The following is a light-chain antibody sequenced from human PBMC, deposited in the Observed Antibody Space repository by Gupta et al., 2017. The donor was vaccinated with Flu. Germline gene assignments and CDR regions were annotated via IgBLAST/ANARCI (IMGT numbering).Light chain of an antibody. Sequence: QSVLTQPPSVSAAPGQKVTISCSGSTSNIGSNYVSWYHQFPGTAPKLLISENNKRISGIPDRFSGSKFGTSATLGITGLQTGDEADYYCATWDSSLTAVVFGGGTKLKVL. CDR3: ATWDSSLTAVV. CDR1: TSNIGSNY. CDR2: ENN. J-gene: IGLJ2*01. V-gene: IGLV1-51*02.